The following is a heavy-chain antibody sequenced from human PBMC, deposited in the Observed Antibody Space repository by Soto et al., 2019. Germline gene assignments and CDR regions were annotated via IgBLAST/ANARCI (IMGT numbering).Heavy chain of an antibody. J-gene: IGHJ4*02. Sequence: SETLSLTCTVSGGSISSYYWSWIRQPPGKGLEWIGYIYYSGSTNYNPSLKSRVTISVDTSKNQFSLKLSSVTAADTAVYYCARGTTHYYDSSGYFFFDYWGQGTLVTVSS. CDR2: IYYSGST. D-gene: IGHD3-22*01. CDR1: GGSISSYY. CDR3: ARGTTHYYDSSGYFFFDY. V-gene: IGHV4-59*01.